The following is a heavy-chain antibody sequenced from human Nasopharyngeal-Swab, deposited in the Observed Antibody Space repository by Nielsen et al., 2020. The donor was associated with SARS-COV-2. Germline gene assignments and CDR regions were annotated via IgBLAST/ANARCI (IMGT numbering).Heavy chain of an antibody. CDR2: INWNGGRT. D-gene: IGHD6-13*01. CDR1: GFTFDDYG. CDR3: ARVDRAAAGTLDY. V-gene: IGHV3-20*01. Sequence: GGSLRLSCAASGFTFDDYGVTWVRQAPGKGLEWVSGINWNGGRTGYADSVKGRFTIPRDNAKNSLYLQMNSLRAEDTALYHCARVDRAAAGTLDYWGQGTLVTVSS. J-gene: IGHJ4*02.